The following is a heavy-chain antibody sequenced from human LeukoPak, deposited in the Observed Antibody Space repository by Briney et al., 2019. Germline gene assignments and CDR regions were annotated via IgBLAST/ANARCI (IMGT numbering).Heavy chain of an antibody. D-gene: IGHD3-3*01. V-gene: IGHV1-18*01. J-gene: IGHJ2*01. CDR1: GYTFTSYG. CDR2: ISAYNGNT. CDR3: ARVRRPRATYYDFWSGSFGYFDL. Sequence: ASVKVSCKASGYTFTSYGISWVRQAPGQGLEWMGWISAYNGNTNYAQKLQGRVTMTTDTSTSTAYMELRSLRSDDTAVYYCARVRRPRATYYDFWSGSFGYFDLWGRGTLVTVSS.